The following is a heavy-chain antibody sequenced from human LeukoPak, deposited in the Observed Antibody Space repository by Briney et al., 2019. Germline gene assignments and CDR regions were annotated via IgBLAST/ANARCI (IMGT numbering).Heavy chain of an antibody. D-gene: IGHD2-15*01. CDR1: GYSISSGYF. V-gene: IGHV4-38-2*02. CDR2: IFHDGRT. CDR3: ARDIGWTKGPFDY. Sequence: MSSQTLSLTCTVSGYSISSGYFWAWIRQSPGKGLEVIAGIFHDGRTYYNPSLQSRVTISVDTFRNRFSLKLKSMTAADAAVYYCARDIGWTKGPFDYWGQGTLVTVSS. J-gene: IGHJ4*02.